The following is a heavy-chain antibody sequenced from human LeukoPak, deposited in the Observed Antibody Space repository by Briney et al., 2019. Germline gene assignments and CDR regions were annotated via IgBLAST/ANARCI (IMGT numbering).Heavy chain of an antibody. CDR1: GFTFSSYA. V-gene: IGHV3-23*01. CDR3: AKDLRESGAYGDYRG. CDR2: ISGSGGTE. Sequence: QPGGSLRLSCAASGFTFSSYAMSWVRQAPGKGLEWVSAISGSGGTEHYADSVKGRFTISRDNSRTTLYLQMNSLRVEDTAVYYCAKDLRESGAYGDYRGWGQGTLVTVSS. D-gene: IGHD4-17*01. J-gene: IGHJ4*02.